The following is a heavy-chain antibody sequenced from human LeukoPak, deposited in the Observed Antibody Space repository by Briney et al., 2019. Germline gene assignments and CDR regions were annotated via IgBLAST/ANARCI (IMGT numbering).Heavy chain of an antibody. CDR3: SGGDSNGYYYYMDV. V-gene: IGHV3-15*01. Sequence: KTGGSLRLSCAASGFTFSSYWMSWVRQAPGKGLEWVGRIKSKTDGGTADYAAPVRDRFTISGDDSKNTLYLQMNSLKTEDTAVYYCSGGDSNGYYYYMDVWGKGTTVTVSS. CDR2: IKSKTDGGTA. CDR1: GFTFSSYW. J-gene: IGHJ6*03. D-gene: IGHD3-22*01.